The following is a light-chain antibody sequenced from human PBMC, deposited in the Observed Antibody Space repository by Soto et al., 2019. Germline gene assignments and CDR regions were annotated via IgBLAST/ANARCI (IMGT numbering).Light chain of an antibody. CDR2: EVT. Sequence: QSALTQPPSASGSPGQSVTISCTGTSSDVGGYNFVSWYQQHPGKAPKLIIYEVTQRPSGVPDRFFGSKSGNTASLAVSGLQGEDEADYYCSSYAGTNIVIFGGGTKLTVL. CDR1: SSDVGGYNF. V-gene: IGLV2-8*01. CDR3: SSYAGTNIVI. J-gene: IGLJ2*01.